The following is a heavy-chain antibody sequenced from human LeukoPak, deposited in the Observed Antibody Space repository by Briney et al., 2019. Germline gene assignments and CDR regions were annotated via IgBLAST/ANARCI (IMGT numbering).Heavy chain of an antibody. J-gene: IGHJ4*02. CDR1: GFTFSSYG. D-gene: IGHD1-26*01. Sequence: GGSLRLSCAASGFTFSSYGIHWVRQAPGKGLEWVAVISYDGSNKYYVDSVKGRFTISRDNSKNTLYLQMNSLRADGTAVYYCAKDRYSGTYSPGDYWGQGTLVTVSS. CDR2: ISYDGSNK. V-gene: IGHV3-30*18. CDR3: AKDRYSGTYSPGDY.